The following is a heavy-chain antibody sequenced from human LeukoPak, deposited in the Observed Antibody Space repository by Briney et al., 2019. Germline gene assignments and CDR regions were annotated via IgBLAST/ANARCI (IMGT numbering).Heavy chain of an antibody. V-gene: IGHV3-30*02. D-gene: IGHD4-11*01. CDR2: IRYDGSNK. CDR1: GFTFSSYG. CDR3: ARDFYSNYLISYYFDY. J-gene: IGHJ4*02. Sequence: GGSLRLSCAASGFTFSSYGMHWVRQAPGKGLEWVAFIRYDGSNKYYADSVKGRFTISRDNSKNTLYLQMNSLRAEDTAVYYCARDFYSNYLISYYFDYWGQGTLVTVSS.